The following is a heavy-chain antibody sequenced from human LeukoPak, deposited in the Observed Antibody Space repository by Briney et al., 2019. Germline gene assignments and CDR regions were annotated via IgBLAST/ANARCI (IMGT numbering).Heavy chain of an antibody. CDR3: ARDYNWGVDY. D-gene: IGHD7-27*01. J-gene: IGHJ4*02. CDR2: IRSDGYK. V-gene: IGHV3-30*02. Sequence: GGSLRLSCAASGFTFNDYGMHWVRQAPGKGLEWVASIRSDGYKCYAGSVKGRFSVSRDNSKNTVFLQMNSLRAEDTAVYYCARDYNWGVDYWGQGTLVTVTS. CDR1: GFTFNDYG.